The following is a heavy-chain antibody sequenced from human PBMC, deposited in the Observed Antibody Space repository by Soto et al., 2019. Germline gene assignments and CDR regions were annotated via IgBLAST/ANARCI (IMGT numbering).Heavy chain of an antibody. Sequence: GGSLILSCAASGFTFSSYGMHLVRPAPGKRLEWVAVISDGGSNKYYADSVKGRFTISRDNSKNTLYLQMNSLRAEDTAVYYCAKSGLCSGGSCYDFIIDYWGQGTLVTVSS. D-gene: IGHD2-15*01. CDR2: ISDGGSNK. J-gene: IGHJ4*02. CDR1: GFTFSSYG. CDR3: AKSGLCSGGSCYDFIIDY. V-gene: IGHV3-33*06.